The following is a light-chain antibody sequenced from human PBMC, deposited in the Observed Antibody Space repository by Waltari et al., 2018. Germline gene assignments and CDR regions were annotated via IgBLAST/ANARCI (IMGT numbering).Light chain of an antibody. CDR1: QSLVHSDGNTY. CDR2: KVS. V-gene: IGKV2-30*02. CDR3: MQGTHWPLT. J-gene: IGKJ4*01. Sequence: DVVMTQSPLSLPVTIGQPASISCTSSQSLVHSDGNTYLAWFHQRPGQSPRRLIYKVSNRESGVPDRISASGSGTDFTLKISRVEAEDVGVYYCMQGTHWPLTFGGGTKVEIK.